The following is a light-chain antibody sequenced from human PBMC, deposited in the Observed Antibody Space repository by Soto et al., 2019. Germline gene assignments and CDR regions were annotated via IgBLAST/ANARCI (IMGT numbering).Light chain of an antibody. CDR2: AAS. CDR3: QHLNSYPRT. Sequence: DIQLTQSPSLLAASVVDRVTISCRASQGISSYLAWFQQKPGTAPKLLIYAASTLQSGVPSRFSGSGSGTDFTLTISSLQPEDSATYYCQHLNSYPRTFGHGTKV. V-gene: IGKV1-9*01. J-gene: IGKJ1*01. CDR1: QGISSY.